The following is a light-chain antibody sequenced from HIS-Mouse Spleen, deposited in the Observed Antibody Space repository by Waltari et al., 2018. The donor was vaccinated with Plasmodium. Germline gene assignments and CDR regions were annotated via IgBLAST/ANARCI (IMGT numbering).Light chain of an antibody. Sequence: DVQMPQSPSSPSASVGHRVTITCRASQSISSYLNWYQQKPGKAPKLLIYAASSLQSGVPSRFSGSGSGTDFTLTISSLQPEDFATYYCQQSYSTPQLTFGGGTKVEIK. J-gene: IGKJ4*01. V-gene: IGKV1-39*01. CDR1: QSISSY. CDR3: QQSYSTPQLT. CDR2: AAS.